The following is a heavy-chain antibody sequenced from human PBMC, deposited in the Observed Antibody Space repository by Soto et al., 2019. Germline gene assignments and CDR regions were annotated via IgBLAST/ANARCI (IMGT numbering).Heavy chain of an antibody. CDR1: GGSISSHY. CDR2: GYYSGST. CDR3: ARGYCSGGNCYSDRLPSYDFDY. D-gene: IGHD2-15*01. Sequence: QVQLQESGPGLVKPSETLSLTCSVSGGSISSHYWSWMRQPPGKGLQWIGYGYYSGSTNYKPSLKRRVTISLDTSRTQFSLRLNSVTAADTAVYYCARGYCSGGNCYSDRLPSYDFDYWGQGTLVTVSA. J-gene: IGHJ4*02. V-gene: IGHV4-59*11.